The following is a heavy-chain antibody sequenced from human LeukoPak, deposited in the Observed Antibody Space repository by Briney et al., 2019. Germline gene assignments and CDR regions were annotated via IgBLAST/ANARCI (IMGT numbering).Heavy chain of an antibody. CDR1: GYTFSSYG. CDR3: ARDVARGYTYGHLQDY. Sequence: ASVTVSCKASGYTFSSYGISWVRPAPGQGLEWMGWISVYNGNTDYAQKLQGRVTMTTDTSTSTAYMELRSLISDDTAVYYCARDVARGYTYGHLQDYWGQGTLVTVSS. V-gene: IGHV1-18*01. CDR2: ISVYNGNT. J-gene: IGHJ4*02. D-gene: IGHD5-18*01.